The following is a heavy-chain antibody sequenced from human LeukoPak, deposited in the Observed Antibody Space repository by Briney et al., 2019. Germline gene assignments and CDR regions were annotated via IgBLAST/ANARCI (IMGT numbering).Heavy chain of an antibody. Sequence: PSETLSLTCTVSGGSISSGGYYWSWIRQHPGKGLEWIGYIYYSGSTYYNPSLKSRVTISVDTSKNQFSLKLSSVTAADTAVYYCARDYYYGDPPGAFDIWGQGTMVTVSS. V-gene: IGHV4-31*03. CDR3: ARDYYYGDPPGAFDI. CDR1: GGSISSGGYY. D-gene: IGHD4-17*01. J-gene: IGHJ3*02. CDR2: IYYSGST.